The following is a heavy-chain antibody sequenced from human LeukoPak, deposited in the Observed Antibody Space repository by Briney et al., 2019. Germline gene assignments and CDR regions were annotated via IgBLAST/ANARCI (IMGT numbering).Heavy chain of an antibody. CDR2: TSGSGGST. CDR3: AKIRHSSGWYYY. CDR1: GFTFSSYA. V-gene: IGHV3-23*01. Sequence: GGSLRLSCAASGFTFSSYAMSWVRQAPGKGLEWVSATSGSGGSTYYADSVKGRFTISRDNSKNTLYLQMNSLRAEDTAVYYCAKIRHSSGWYYYWGQGTLVTVSS. J-gene: IGHJ4*02. D-gene: IGHD6-19*01.